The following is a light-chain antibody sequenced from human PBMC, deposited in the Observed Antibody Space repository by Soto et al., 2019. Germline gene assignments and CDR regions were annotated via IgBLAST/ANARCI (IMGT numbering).Light chain of an antibody. CDR1: QTVRNNY. V-gene: IGKV3-20*01. Sequence: EFVLTQSPGTLSLSPGERATLSCRASQTVRNNYLAWYQQKPGQAPRLLIYDASSRATGIPDRFSGRGSGTDFALTIRRLEPEDFAVYYCQQYGSSITFGQGTRLEIK. CDR3: QQYGSSIT. CDR2: DAS. J-gene: IGKJ5*01.